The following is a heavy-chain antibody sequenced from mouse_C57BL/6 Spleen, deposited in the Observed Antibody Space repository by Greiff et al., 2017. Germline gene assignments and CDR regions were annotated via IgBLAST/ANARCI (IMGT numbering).Heavy chain of an antibody. CDR1: GYTFTSYW. CDR3: ARGSYSNYDFTSWFAY. D-gene: IGHD2-5*01. J-gene: IGHJ3*01. V-gene: IGHV1-72*01. CDR2: IVPNRVGT. Sequence: QVQLQQPGAELVKPGASVKLSCKASGYTFTSYWMHWVKQRPGRGLEWIGRIVPNRVGTKYNETFKSKATLTVDKPSSTAYMQLSSLTSEDSAVYYCARGSYSNYDFTSWFAYWGQGTLVTVSA.